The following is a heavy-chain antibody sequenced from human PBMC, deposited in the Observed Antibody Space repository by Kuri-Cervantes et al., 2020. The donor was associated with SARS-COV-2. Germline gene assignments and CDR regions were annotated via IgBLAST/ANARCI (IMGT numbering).Heavy chain of an antibody. Sequence: SVKVSCKASGGTFSSYAISWVRQAPGQGLEWMGGIIPIFGTANYAQKFQGRVTITRDTSASTAYMELSSLRSEDTAVYYCARDHAYCSSTSCQYYYYGMDVWGQGTTVTVSS. V-gene: IGHV1-69*05. CDR2: IIPIFGTA. CDR1: GGTFSSYA. CDR3: ARDHAYCSSTSCQYYYYGMDV. J-gene: IGHJ6*02. D-gene: IGHD2-2*01.